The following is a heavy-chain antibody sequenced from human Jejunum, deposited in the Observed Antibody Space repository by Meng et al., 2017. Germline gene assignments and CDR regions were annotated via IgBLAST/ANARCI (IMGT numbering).Heavy chain of an antibody. J-gene: IGHJ4*02. CDR3: ARGSYGSYEY. V-gene: IGHV3-21*01. CDR1: GFSFSNSD. Sequence: GGSLRLSCAASGFSFSNSDMNWVRQAPGKGLEWVSSISGSSGSISYADSVKGRFTISRDNAKNSLYLQMNSLRVEDTAVYYCARGSYGSYEYWGQGTLVTVSS. D-gene: IGHD3-16*01. CDR2: ISGSSGSI.